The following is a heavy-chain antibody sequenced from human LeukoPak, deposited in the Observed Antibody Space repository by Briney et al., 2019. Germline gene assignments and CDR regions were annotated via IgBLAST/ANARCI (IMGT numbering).Heavy chain of an antibody. J-gene: IGHJ6*03. D-gene: IGHD1-26*01. V-gene: IGHV5-51*01. CDR3: ARLEEYSGSYYDVGYYYYMDV. CDR2: IYPGDSDT. Sequence: GESLKISWKGSGYSFTSYWIGWVRQMPGKGLEWMGIIYPGDSDTRYSPPFQGQVTISADKSISTAYLQWSILKASDTAMYYCARLEEYSGSYYDVGYYYYMDVWGKGTTVTMSS. CDR1: GYSFTSYW.